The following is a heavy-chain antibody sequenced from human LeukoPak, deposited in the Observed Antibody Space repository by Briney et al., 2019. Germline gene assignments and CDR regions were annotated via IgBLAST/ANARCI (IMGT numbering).Heavy chain of an antibody. J-gene: IGHJ6*03. D-gene: IGHD1-7*01. CDR2: ISGSGGST. V-gene: IGHV3-23*01. CDR3: AKDDDRYYVNGNYVHYTDV. CDR1: GFTFSSYA. Sequence: GGSLRLSCAASGFTFSSYAMSWVRQAPGKGLEWVSAISGSGGSTYYADSVKGRFTISRDNSKNTLYLQMNSLRAEDTAVYYCAKDDDRYYVNGNYVHYTDVWGQGTTVTVSS.